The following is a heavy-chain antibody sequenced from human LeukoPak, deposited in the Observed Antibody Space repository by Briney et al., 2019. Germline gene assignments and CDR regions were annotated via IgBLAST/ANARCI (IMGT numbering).Heavy chain of an antibody. D-gene: IGHD2-15*01. Sequence: GASVKVSCKASGYTFTGYYMHWVRQAPGKGLEWMGGFDPEDGETIYAQKFQGRVTMTEDTSTDTAYMELSSLRSEDTAVYYCATDQDCSGGSCYRDAFDIWGQGTMVTVSS. V-gene: IGHV1-24*01. CDR2: FDPEDGET. CDR3: ATDQDCSGGSCYRDAFDI. J-gene: IGHJ3*02. CDR1: GYTFTGYY.